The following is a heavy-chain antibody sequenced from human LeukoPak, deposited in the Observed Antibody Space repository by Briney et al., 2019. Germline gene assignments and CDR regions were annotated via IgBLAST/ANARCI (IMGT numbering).Heavy chain of an antibody. J-gene: IGHJ4*02. Sequence: ASVKVSCKASGGTFSSYAISWVRQAPGQGLEWMGGIIPIFGTANYAQKFQGRVTTATDESTSTAYMELSSLRSEDTAVYYCARGPVSYGLGYWGQGTLVTVSS. CDR3: ARGPVSYGLGY. D-gene: IGHD3-10*01. V-gene: IGHV1-69*05. CDR2: IIPIFGTA. CDR1: GGTFSSYA.